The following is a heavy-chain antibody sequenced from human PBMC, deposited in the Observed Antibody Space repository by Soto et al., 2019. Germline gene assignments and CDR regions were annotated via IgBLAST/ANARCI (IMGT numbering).Heavy chain of an antibody. CDR2: ISAYNGNT. CDR1: GYTFTSYG. J-gene: IGHJ6*02. CDR3: ARPSSGGWYDSGYYYYGMDV. V-gene: IGHV1-18*01. Sequence: ASVKVSCKASGYTFTSYGISWVRQAPGQGLEWMGWISAYNGNTNYAQKLEGRVTTTTDTSTSTAYMELRSLRSDDTAVYYCARPSSGGWYDSGYYYYGMDVWGQGTTVTVSS. D-gene: IGHD6-19*01.